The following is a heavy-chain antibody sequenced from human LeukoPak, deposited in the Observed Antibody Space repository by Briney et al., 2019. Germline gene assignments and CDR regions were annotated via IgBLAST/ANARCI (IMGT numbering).Heavy chain of an antibody. J-gene: IGHJ6*03. Sequence: PGGSLRLSCAASGFTFSNYWMSWVRQAPGKGLEWVANIKQDRSEKYYVDSVKGRFTISRDNARNSLYLQMNSLRAEDTAVYYCARDPYSGTYGDTYYYYMDVWGKGTTVTISS. D-gene: IGHD1-26*01. CDR2: IKQDRSEK. CDR3: ARDPYSGTYGDTYYYYMDV. V-gene: IGHV3-7*01. CDR1: GFTFSNYW.